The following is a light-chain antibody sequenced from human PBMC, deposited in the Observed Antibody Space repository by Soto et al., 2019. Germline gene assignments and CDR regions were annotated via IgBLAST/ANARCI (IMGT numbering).Light chain of an antibody. CDR1: SSNIGSNA. J-gene: IGLJ3*02. CDR3: AAWGDSLNTWV. CDR2: SDD. Sequence: QSVLTQPPSASETPGQRVTISCSGSSSNIGSNAVSWYQHFPGTAPKVLIYSDDQRPSGVPDRFSGSTSGSSASLAISGLRSEDEADYVCAAWGDSLNTWVFGGGTQLTVL. V-gene: IGLV1-44*01.